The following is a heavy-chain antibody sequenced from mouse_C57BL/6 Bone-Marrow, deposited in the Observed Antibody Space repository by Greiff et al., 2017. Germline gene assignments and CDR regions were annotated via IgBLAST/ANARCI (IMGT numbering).Heavy chain of an antibody. CDR1: GYTFTSYW. Sequence: QVQLQQPGAELVKPGASVKLSCKASGYTFTSYWMHWVKQRPGQVLEWIGMIHPNSGSTNYNEKFKSKATLTVDKSSSTAYMQLSSLTSEDSAVYYCARAKRRIEPFAYWGQGTLVTVSA. CDR2: IHPNSGST. CDR3: ARAKRRIEPFAY. J-gene: IGHJ3*01. V-gene: IGHV1-64*01.